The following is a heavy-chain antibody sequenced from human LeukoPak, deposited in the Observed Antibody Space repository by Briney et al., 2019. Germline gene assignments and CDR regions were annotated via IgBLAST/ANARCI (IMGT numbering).Heavy chain of an antibody. V-gene: IGHV4-39*01. CDR1: GGSISSSSYY. Sequence: TLSLTCTVSGGSISSSSYYWGWVRQPPGTGLEWIGSIYYSGSTYYNPSLKSRVTISVDTSKNQFSLKLSSVTAADTAVYYCARHRGIVVVPAANWFDPWGQGTLVTVSS. J-gene: IGHJ5*02. D-gene: IGHD2-2*01. CDR3: ARHRGIVVVPAANWFDP. CDR2: IYYSGST.